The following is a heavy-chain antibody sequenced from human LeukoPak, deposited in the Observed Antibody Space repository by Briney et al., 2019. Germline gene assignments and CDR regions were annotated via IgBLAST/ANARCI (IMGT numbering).Heavy chain of an antibody. J-gene: IGHJ3*02. V-gene: IGHV3-30*18. Sequence: GGSLRLSCAASGFTFSSYGMHWVRQAPGKGLEWVAVISYDGSNKYYADSVKGRFTISRDNSKNTLYLQMNSLRAEDTAVYYCANFRFLESGDAFDIWGQGTMVTVSS. D-gene: IGHD3-3*01. CDR3: ANFRFLESGDAFDI. CDR2: ISYDGSNK. CDR1: GFTFSSYG.